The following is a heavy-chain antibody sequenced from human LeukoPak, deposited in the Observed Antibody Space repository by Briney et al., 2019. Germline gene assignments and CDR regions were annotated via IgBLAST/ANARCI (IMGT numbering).Heavy chain of an antibody. CDR2: IYSDSGDT. J-gene: IGHJ4*02. CDR1: GYTFTSYG. V-gene: IGHV1-2*04. CDR3: ARSAGSAFFDY. D-gene: IGHD2-15*01. Sequence: ASVKVSCKASGYTFTSYGISWVRQAPGQGLEWMGWIYSDSGDTNYAQKFQGWVTMTRDTSISTAYMELSRLTSDDTAVYYCARSAGSAFFDYWGQGTLVTVSS.